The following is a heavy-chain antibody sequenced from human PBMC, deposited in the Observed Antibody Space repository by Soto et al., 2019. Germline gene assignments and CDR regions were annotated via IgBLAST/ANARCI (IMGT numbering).Heavy chain of an antibody. V-gene: IGHV3-23*01. Sequence: GGSLRLSCAASGFTFSSYAMSWVRQAPGKGLEWVSAISGSGGSTYYADSVKGRFTISRDNSKNTLYLQMNSLRAEDTAVYYCAKTQALGEGIVATIIGLRYYGMDVWGQGTTVTVS. CDR2: ISGSGGST. CDR1: GFTFSSYA. CDR3: AKTQALGEGIVATIIGLRYYGMDV. D-gene: IGHD5-12*01. J-gene: IGHJ6*02.